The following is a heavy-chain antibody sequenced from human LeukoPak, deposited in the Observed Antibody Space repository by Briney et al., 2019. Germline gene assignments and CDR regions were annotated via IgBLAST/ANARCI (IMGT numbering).Heavy chain of an antibody. CDR3: AILPTV. D-gene: IGHD1-14*01. CDR1: GASISGYY. J-gene: IGHJ4*02. CDR2: IYNSVN. Sequence: SETLSLTCTVSGASISGYYWSWIRQTPGKGLQFIGYIYNSVNDYNPSLKSRVIILSDPSKNQFSLRLRSVTAADTAAYYCAILPTVWGQGTLVTVSS. V-gene: IGHV4-59*01.